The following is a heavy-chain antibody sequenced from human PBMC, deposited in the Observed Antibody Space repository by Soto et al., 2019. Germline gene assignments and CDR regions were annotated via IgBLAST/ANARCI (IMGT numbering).Heavy chain of an antibody. J-gene: IGHJ4*02. CDR2: ISYDGSNK. CDR3: AKRALDSQPPGAVDY. CDR1: GFTFSSYG. D-gene: IGHD1-26*01. V-gene: IGHV3-30*18. Sequence: GGSLRLSCAASGFTFSSYGMHWVRQAPGKGLEWVAVISYDGSNKYYADSVKGRFTISRDNSKNTLYLQMNSLRAEDTAVYYCAKRALDSQPPGAVDYGGQGTLVTVSS.